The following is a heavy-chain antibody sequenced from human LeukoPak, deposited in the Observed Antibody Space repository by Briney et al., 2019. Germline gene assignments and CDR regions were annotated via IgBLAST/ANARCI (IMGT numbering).Heavy chain of an antibody. V-gene: IGHV6-1*01. J-gene: IGHJ6*03. CDR2: TYYRSKWYN. CDR3: ARDLPRSYYYGSGRHYYYYYMDV. Sequence: SQTLSLTCAISGDSVSGNSAAWNWIRQSPSRGLEWLGRTYYRSKWYNDYAVSVKSRITINPDTSKNQFSLQLNSVTPEDTAVYYCARDLPRSYYYGSGRHYYYYYMDVWGKGTTVTVSS. D-gene: IGHD3-10*01. CDR1: GDSVSGNSAA.